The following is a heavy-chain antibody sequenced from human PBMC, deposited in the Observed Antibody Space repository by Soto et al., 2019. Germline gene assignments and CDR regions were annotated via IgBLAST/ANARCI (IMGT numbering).Heavy chain of an antibody. CDR1: GYTFTGRY. Sequence: ASGKVSCKASGYTFTGRYIHWVRQAPGQGLEWMGWINPASGGATYAQKFQGRVSLTRDTSNSIAYMELSSLRSDDTAVYFCARDLGGSSSYLGYWGQGTPVTVSS. CDR2: INPASGGA. J-gene: IGHJ4*02. V-gene: IGHV1-2*02. CDR3: ARDLGGSSSYLGY. D-gene: IGHD6-6*01.